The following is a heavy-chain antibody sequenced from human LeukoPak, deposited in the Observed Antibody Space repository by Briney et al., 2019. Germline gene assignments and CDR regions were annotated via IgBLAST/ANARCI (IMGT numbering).Heavy chain of an antibody. Sequence: GGSLRLSCAASGFTFSSYGMHWVRQAPGKGLEWVAVISYDGSNKYYADSVKGRFTISRDNSKNTLYLQMNSLRAEDTAVYYCAKRPSDYGDYVTYFDYWGQGTLVTVSS. V-gene: IGHV3-30*18. CDR2: ISYDGSNK. CDR3: AKRPSDYGDYVTYFDY. CDR1: GFTFSSYG. J-gene: IGHJ4*02. D-gene: IGHD4-17*01.